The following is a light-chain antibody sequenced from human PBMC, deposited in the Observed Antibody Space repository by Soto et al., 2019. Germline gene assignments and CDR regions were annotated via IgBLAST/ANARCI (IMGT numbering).Light chain of an antibody. V-gene: IGKV1-39*01. J-gene: IGKJ4*01. CDR2: TAS. CDR1: QNIKKY. CDR3: QQSFSAPLT. Sequence: DIQMTQSPSALSASVGDRVTITCRASQNIKKYLNWYRQKPGKAPDXLIYTASSLQVGFPSRFSGSGSGTDLSITITSLQPEDSEIYVCQQSFSAPLTFGGGTKVDIK.